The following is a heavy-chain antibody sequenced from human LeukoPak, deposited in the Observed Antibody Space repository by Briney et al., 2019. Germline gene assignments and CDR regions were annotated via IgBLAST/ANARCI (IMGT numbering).Heavy chain of an antibody. Sequence: ASVKVSCKASADTFSSYLMHWVRQAPGQGLEWMGIIDPSGGSTEYAQKFQGRVTMTRDTSTSTVYMELSSLRSEDTAVYYCARDHGLRGVTNWFDTWGQGTLVTVSS. J-gene: IGHJ5*02. V-gene: IGHV1-46*01. CDR2: IDPSGGST. CDR1: ADTFSSYL. CDR3: ARDHGLRGVTNWFDT. D-gene: IGHD3-10*01.